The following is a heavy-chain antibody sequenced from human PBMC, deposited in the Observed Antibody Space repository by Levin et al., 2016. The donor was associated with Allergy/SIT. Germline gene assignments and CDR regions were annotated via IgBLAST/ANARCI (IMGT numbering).Heavy chain of an antibody. V-gene: IGHV4-4*07. J-gene: IGHJ4*02. CDR2: IYTSGST. CDR1: GGSISSYY. Sequence: SETLSLTCTVSGGSISSYYWSWIRQPAGKGLEWIGRIYTSGSTNYNPSLKSRVTMSVDTSKNQFSLKLSSVTAADTAVYYCARDPSGAWSGYYFDYWGQGTLVTVSS. D-gene: IGHD3-3*01. CDR3: ARDPSGAWSGYYFDY.